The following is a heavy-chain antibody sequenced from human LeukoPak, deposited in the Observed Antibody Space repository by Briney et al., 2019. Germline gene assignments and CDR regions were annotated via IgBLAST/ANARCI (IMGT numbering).Heavy chain of an antibody. V-gene: IGHV3-30*02. CDR2: IRPDGSTK. CDR3: AKDEVTSTSQQQLAWYFDY. CDR1: GFIFSSYG. J-gene: IGHJ4*02. D-gene: IGHD6-13*01. Sequence: GGSLRLSCAASGFIFSSYGMHWVRQAPGKGLEWVAFIRPDGSTKFYAGSVKGRFTISRDNSKNTLYLQINSLRGEDTAVYYCAKDEVTSTSQQQLAWYFDYWGQGTLVTVSS.